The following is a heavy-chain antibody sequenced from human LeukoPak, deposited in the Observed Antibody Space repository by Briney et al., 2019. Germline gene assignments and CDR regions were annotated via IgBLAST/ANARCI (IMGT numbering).Heavy chain of an antibody. CDR3: TRALEYSGDYRGLKSYYYYYYMDV. CDR2: IRSKTYGGTT. V-gene: IGHV3-49*04. J-gene: IGHJ6*03. Sequence: GGSLRLSCTASGFTFGDYAMTWVRQAPGKGLEWVGFIRSKTYGGTTEYAASVKGRFTISRDDSKSIAYLQMNSLKTEDTAVYYCTRALEYSGDYRGLKSYYYYYYMDVWGKGTTVTVSS. D-gene: IGHD4-17*01. CDR1: GFTFGDYA.